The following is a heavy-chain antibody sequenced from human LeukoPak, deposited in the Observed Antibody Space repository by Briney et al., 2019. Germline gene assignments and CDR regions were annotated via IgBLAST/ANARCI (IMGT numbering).Heavy chain of an antibody. Sequence: GSLRLSCAASGFNVNNAWMSWVRQAPGKGLEWVGRIRSKIDGGATDHAAPVKGRFTISRDDSKNTLYLQINSLKIEDTAMYYCYTSITDYWGQGTLVTVSS. CDR1: GFNVNNAW. CDR3: YTSITDY. D-gene: IGHD2-21*01. CDR2: IRSKIDGGAT. J-gene: IGHJ4*02. V-gene: IGHV3-15*07.